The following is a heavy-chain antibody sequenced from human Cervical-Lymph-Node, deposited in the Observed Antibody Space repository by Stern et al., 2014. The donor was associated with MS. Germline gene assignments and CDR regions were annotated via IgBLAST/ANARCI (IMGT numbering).Heavy chain of an antibody. CDR2: IYSNGRT. CDR3: ARHPHEDV. V-gene: IGHV3-53*01. Sequence: EVHLVESGGDLIQPGGSLRPSCAASGFTVGNNYMPWVRQAPGKGLEWVSVIYSNGRTYYADSVKGRFTVSRDSSKNTVYLQMNSLRAEDTAVYYCARHPHEDVWGQGTTVTVSS. J-gene: IGHJ6*02. CDR1: GFTVGNNY.